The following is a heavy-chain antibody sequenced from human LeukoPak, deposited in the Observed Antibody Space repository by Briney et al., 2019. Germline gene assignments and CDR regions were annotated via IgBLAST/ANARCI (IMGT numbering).Heavy chain of an antibody. Sequence: ASVKVSCKVSGYTLTELSMHWVRQAPGKGLEWMGGFDPEDGETIYAQKFQGRVTMTEDTSTDTAYMELSSLRSEDTAVYYCATDQGSGSTLPLLAPSSYYYGMDVWGQGTTVTVSS. D-gene: IGHD3-10*01. V-gene: IGHV1-24*01. CDR2: FDPEDGET. CDR1: GYTLTELS. J-gene: IGHJ6*02. CDR3: ATDQGSGSTLPLLAPSSYYYGMDV.